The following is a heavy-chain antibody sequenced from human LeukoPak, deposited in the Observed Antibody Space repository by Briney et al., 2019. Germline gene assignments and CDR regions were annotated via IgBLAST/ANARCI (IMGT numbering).Heavy chain of an antibody. Sequence: PSQTLSLTCTVSGDSISSGSCYWSWIRQPAGKGLEYIGRINTGGTTNYNPSLRSRVTISVDTSKNQFSLNLGSVTAADTAVYYCASGEPRYSSRIVVGDNWGQGTLVTVSS. CDR1: GDSISSGSCY. V-gene: IGHV4-61*02. CDR2: INTGGTT. J-gene: IGHJ4*02. D-gene: IGHD3-22*01. CDR3: ASGEPRYSSRIVVGDN.